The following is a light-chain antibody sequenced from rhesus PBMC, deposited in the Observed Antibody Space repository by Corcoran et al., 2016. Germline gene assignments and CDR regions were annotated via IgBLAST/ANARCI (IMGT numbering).Light chain of an antibody. CDR2: KAS. V-gene: IGKV1-74*01. Sequence: DIQMTQSPSSLSASVGDRVTITCRPSEDVNDYLNWYQQLPGKPPKLLIYKASTLQSGVPSRFRGSGSGTDYTFTITSLQSEDVATYYCQHNYGSPISFGGGTKVEI. CDR3: QHNYGSPIS. J-gene: IGKJ4*01. CDR1: EDVNDY.